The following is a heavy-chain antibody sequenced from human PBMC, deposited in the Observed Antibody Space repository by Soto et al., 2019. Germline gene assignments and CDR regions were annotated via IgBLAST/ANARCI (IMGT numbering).Heavy chain of an antibody. CDR2: ISYDGSNK. CDR3: AKDLLASTVTTPLDY. V-gene: IGHV3-30*18. Sequence: PGGSLRLSCAASGFTFSSYGMHWVRQAPGKGLEWVAVISYDGSNKYYADSVKGRFTISRDNSKNTLYLQMNSLRAEDTAVYYCAKDLLASTVTTPLDYWGQGTLVTSPQ. CDR1: GFTFSSYG. D-gene: IGHD4-17*01. J-gene: IGHJ4*02.